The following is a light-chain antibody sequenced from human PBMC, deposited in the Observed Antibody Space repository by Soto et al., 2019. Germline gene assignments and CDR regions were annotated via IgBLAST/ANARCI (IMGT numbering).Light chain of an antibody. CDR1: QGISSY. CDR2: AAS. CDR3: QQYYSYPS. J-gene: IGKJ3*01. V-gene: IGKV1-8*01. Sequence: AIRMTQSPSSFSASTGDRVTITCRASQGISSYLAWYQQKPGKAPKLLIYAASTLQSGVPSRFSGSGSGTDFTLTISFLQSEDFATYYCQQYYSYPSFGPGTKVDIK.